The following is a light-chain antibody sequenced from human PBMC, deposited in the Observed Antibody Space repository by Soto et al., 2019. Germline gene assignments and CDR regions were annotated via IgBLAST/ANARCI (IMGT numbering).Light chain of an antibody. CDR3: QKYGNSPLT. J-gene: IGKJ4*01. V-gene: IGKV3-20*01. CDR1: QSVSSSY. Sequence: EIVLTQSPGTLSLSPGERATLSCRASQSVSSSYLAWYQQKPGQAPRLLIYGASSRATGIPDRFSGSGPGKDFTLTISRLEPEDFAVYYCQKYGNSPLTFGGGTKVEIK. CDR2: GAS.